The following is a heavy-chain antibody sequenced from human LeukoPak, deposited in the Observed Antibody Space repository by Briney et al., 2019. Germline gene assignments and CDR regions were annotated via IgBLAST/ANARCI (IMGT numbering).Heavy chain of an antibody. CDR1: GGAINDADW. CDR2: TYHNGGA. Sequence: PSGTLSLTCAVSGGAINDADWWNWVRQPPGKGLEWIGETYHNGGANYNPSLKSRVAISVDKSENQISLTLTSVTAADTAVYYCAKDSSSDSSWFFDNWGQGILVTVSS. D-gene: IGHD6-13*01. V-gene: IGHV4-4*02. J-gene: IGHJ4*02. CDR3: AKDSSSDSSWFFDN.